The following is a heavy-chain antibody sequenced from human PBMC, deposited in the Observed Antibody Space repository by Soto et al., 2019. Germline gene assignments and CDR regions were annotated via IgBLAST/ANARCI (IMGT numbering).Heavy chain of an antibody. V-gene: IGHV3-30-3*01. D-gene: IGHD2-21*02. CDR1: GFTFSSYA. CDR3: ARGSQHIVVVTAIYNWFDP. J-gene: IGHJ5*02. CDR2: ISYDGSNK. Sequence: QVQLVESGGGVVQPGRSLRLSCAASGFTFSSYAMHWVRQAPGKGLEWVAVISYDGSNKYYADSVKGRFTISRDNSKNTLYLQINSLRAEDTAVYYCARGSQHIVVVTAIYNWFDPWGQGTLVTVSS.